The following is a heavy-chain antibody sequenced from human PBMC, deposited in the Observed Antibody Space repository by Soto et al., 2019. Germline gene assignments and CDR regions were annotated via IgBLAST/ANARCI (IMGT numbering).Heavy chain of an antibody. V-gene: IGHV3-23*01. J-gene: IGHJ4*02. D-gene: IGHD2-2*01. CDR1: GFTFSSYA. CDR3: AKMSGWYHNFED. Sequence: GSLSLSGADSGFTFSSYAMSGVRQSPGKGLEWVSAISGSGGSTYYADSVKGRFTISRDNSKNTLYLQMNSLRTEDTAVYYSAKMSGWYHNFEDWGQGT. CDR2: ISGSGGST.